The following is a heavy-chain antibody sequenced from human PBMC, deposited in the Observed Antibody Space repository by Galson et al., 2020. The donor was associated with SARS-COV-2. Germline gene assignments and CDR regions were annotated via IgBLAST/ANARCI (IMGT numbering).Heavy chain of an antibody. CDR2: IGTAGDT. J-gene: IGHJ6*03. CDR1: GFTFSSYD. V-gene: IGHV3-13*01. D-gene: IGHD3-10*01. Sequence: GGSLRLSCAASGFTFSSYDMHWVRQATGKGLEWVSAIGTAGDTYYPGSVKGRFTISRENAKNSLYLQMNSLRAGDTAVYYCARGITMVRGVYYYYYMDVWGKGTTVTVSS. CDR3: ARGITMVRGVYYYYYMDV.